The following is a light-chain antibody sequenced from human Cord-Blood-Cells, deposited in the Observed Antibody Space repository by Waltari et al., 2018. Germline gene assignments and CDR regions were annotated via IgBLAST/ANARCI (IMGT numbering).Light chain of an antibody. CDR1: PGMSSY. CDR2: AAS. J-gene: IGKJ4*01. V-gene: IGKV1-8*01. CDR3: QQYYSYPLT. Sequence: AIRMTQSPSSFSASTGARVTITCRASPGMSSYLAWYHHKPGQAPKLLIYAASTLQSGAPARFSGSGSGTDCTLTISCLQSEDFATYYCQQYYSYPLTFGGGTKGEIK.